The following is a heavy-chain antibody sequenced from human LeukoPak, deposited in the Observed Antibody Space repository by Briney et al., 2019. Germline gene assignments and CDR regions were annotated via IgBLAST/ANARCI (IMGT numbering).Heavy chain of an antibody. CDR3: ARNSADTAMALYYYYMDV. V-gene: IGHV4-30-4*08. J-gene: IGHJ6*03. D-gene: IGHD5-18*01. CDR2: IYYSGST. CDR1: GGSISSGDYY. Sequence: SSETLSLTCTVSGGSISSGDYYWSWIRQPPGKGLEWIGDIYYSGSTYYNPSLKSRVTISVDTSKNQFSLKLSSVTAADTAVYYCARNSADTAMALYYYYMDVWGKGTTVTVSS.